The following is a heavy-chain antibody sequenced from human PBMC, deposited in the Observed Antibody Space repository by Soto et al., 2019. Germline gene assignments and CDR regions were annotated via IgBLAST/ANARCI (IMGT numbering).Heavy chain of an antibody. CDR3: ARRGYCSGGTCYSIYAFDV. Sequence: GGSLRLPCAASGFNVSINYMGWVRPAPGKGLEWVSLMYSGGATFYADSVKGRFTFSRDSSKNTLYLQMDSLRAEDTAVYYCARRGYCSGGTCYSIYAFDVWGQGTMVTVSS. V-gene: IGHV3-66*01. J-gene: IGHJ3*01. D-gene: IGHD2-15*01. CDR1: GFNVSINY. CDR2: MYSGGAT.